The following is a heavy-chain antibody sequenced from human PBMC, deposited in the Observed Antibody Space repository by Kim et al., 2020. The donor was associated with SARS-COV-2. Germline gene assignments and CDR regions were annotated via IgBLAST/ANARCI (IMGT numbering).Heavy chain of an antibody. J-gene: IGHJ6*02. Sequence: SVKVSCKASGGTFSSYTISWVRQAPGQGLEWMGRIIPILGIANYAQKFQGRVTITADKSTSTAYMELSSLRSEDTAVYYCAREPYTKGYYYGMDVWGQGTTVTVSS. D-gene: IGHD2-2*02. CDR2: IIPILGIA. CDR3: AREPYTKGYYYGMDV. V-gene: IGHV1-69*04. CDR1: GGTFSSYT.